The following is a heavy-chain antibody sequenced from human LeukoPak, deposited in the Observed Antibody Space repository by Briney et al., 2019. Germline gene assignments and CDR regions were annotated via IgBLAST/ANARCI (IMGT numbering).Heavy chain of an antibody. D-gene: IGHD5-18*01. CDR3: ARANRGYSYGYYFDY. CDR1: GFTFSSYE. CDR2: ISSSGSTI. V-gene: IGHV3-48*03. J-gene: IGHJ4*02. Sequence: GGSLRLSCAASGFTFSSYEMNWVRQAPGKGLEWVSYISSSGSTIYYADSVKGRFTISRDNAKNSLYLRMNSLRAEDTAVYYCARANRGYSYGYYFDYWGQGTLVTVSS.